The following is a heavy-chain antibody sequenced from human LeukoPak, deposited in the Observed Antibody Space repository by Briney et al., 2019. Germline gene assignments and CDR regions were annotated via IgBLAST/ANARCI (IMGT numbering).Heavy chain of an antibody. CDR3: ARAGTYSSSWYGAFDI. CDR1: GITLSSYS. Sequence: PGGSLRLSCAASGITLSSYSMNWVRQAPGKGLEWISYISTGGTTMYYADSVKGRFTISRDNSKNTLYLQMNSLRAEDTAVYYCARAGTYSSSWYGAFDIWGQGTMVTVSS. D-gene: IGHD6-13*01. CDR2: ISTGGTTM. V-gene: IGHV3-48*01. J-gene: IGHJ3*02.